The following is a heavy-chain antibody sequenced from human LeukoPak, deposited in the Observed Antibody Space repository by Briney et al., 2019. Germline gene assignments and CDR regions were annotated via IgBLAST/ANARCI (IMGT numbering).Heavy chain of an antibody. CDR3: ARGPSLHSKWVGGRWFDP. CDR2: ISADSGNT. CDR1: GYIFSSYS. V-gene: IGHV1-18*01. D-gene: IGHD6-19*01. Sequence: ASVKVSCKASGYIFSSYSISWVRQAPGQGLEWMGWISADSGNTNYAQMLQGRVTMTTDTSTSTAYMELRSLRSDDTAMYFCARGPSLHSKWVGGRWFDPWGQGTRVIVSS. J-gene: IGHJ5*02.